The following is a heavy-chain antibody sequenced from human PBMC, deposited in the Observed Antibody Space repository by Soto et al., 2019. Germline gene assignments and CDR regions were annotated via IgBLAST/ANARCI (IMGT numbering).Heavy chain of an antibody. Sequence: PGGSLRLSCAASGFNFSSYWMHWVRQAPGKGLVWVSRISIDGSSTSYADSVKGRFTISRDNAKNTLYLQMNSLRAEDTAVYFCARVLRYFDWWGQGTLVTVSS. V-gene: IGHV3-74*01. J-gene: IGHJ4*02. CDR2: ISIDGSST. CDR3: ARVLRYFDW. D-gene: IGHD3-9*01. CDR1: GFNFSSYW.